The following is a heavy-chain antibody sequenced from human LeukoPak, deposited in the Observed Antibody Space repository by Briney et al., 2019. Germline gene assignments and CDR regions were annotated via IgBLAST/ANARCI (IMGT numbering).Heavy chain of an antibody. CDR2: IIPIFGTA. CDR3: AEGRRVPAAAYYYYYMDV. V-gene: IGHV1-69*13. D-gene: IGHD2-2*01. CDR1: GGTFSSYA. J-gene: IGHJ6*03. Sequence: ASVKVSCKXSGGTFSSYAISCVRQAPGQGLEGMGGIIPIFGTANYSQKFQGRVTITADESTSTAYMELSSLRSEDTAVYYCAEGRRVPAAAYYYYYMDVWGKGTTVTVSS.